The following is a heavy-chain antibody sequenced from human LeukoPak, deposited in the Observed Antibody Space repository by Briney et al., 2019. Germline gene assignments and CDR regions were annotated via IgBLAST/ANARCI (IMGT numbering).Heavy chain of an antibody. J-gene: IGHJ4*02. CDR3: ARERGAGLSSSWVDY. CDR2: ISRSSSYI. Sequence: GGSLRLSCAASGFTFSDYSMNWVRQAPGKGLEWVSSISRSSSYIYYADSVKGRFTISRDNANNSLYLQMNSLRAEDTAVYYCARERGAGLSSSWVDYWGQGTLVTVSS. V-gene: IGHV3-21*01. D-gene: IGHD6-13*01. CDR1: GFTFSDYS.